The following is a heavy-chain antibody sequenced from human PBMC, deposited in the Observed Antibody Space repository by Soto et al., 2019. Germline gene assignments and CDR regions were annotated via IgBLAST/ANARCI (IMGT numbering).Heavy chain of an antibody. CDR3: AGHHYSSGYYWDY. D-gene: IGHD3-22*01. CDR1: GGSISSSSYY. J-gene: IGHJ4*02. V-gene: IGHV4-39*01. CDR2: IYYSGST. Sequence: PSETLSLTCTVSGGSISSSSYYWGWIRQPPGKGLEWIGSIYYSGSTYYNPSLKSRVTISVDTSKNQFSLKLSSVTAADTAVYYCAGHHYSSGYYWDYWGQGTLVTVSS.